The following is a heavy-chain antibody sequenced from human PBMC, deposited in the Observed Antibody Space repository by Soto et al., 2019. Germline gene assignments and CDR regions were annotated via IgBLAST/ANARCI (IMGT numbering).Heavy chain of an antibody. D-gene: IGHD5-12*01. Sequence: SETLSLTCAVYGGSFSGYYWSWIRQPPGKGLEWIGYIYHSGITNYDPSLKSRVTMSIDTSKNQFSLNLSSVTAADTAVYYCARMEGATIWFFDLWGQGSLVTVSS. V-gene: IGHV4-59*01. J-gene: IGHJ4*02. CDR1: GGSFSGYY. CDR3: ARMEGATIWFFDL. CDR2: IYHSGIT.